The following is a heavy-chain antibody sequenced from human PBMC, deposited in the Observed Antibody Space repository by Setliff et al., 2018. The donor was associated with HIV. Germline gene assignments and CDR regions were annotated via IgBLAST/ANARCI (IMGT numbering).Heavy chain of an antibody. D-gene: IGHD1-26*01. CDR2: IGPDGSKT. Sequence: GGSLRLSCAASGFPFSTYAMHWVRQAPGEGLVWISRIGPDGSKTHYADSVKGRFTISRDNAKNTLYLQLNSLRAEDTAVYYCAANIMGLTPVDYWGQGTLVTVSS. CDR1: GFPFSTYA. CDR3: AANIMGLTPVDY. V-gene: IGHV3-74*01. J-gene: IGHJ4*02.